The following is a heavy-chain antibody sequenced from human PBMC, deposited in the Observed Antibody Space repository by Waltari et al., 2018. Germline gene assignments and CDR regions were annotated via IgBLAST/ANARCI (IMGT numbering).Heavy chain of an antibody. CDR2: IYYSGRT. J-gene: IGHJ4*02. Sequence: QLQLQESGPGLVKPSETLSLTCTVSGGSISSSSYYWGWIRQPPGKGLEWIGSIYYSGRTYYNPSLKIRVTISVDTSKNQFSLKLSAVTAADTAVYYCARGSGYSANDYWGQGTLVTVSS. CDR3: ARGSGYSANDY. V-gene: IGHV4-39*07. CDR1: GGSISSSSYY. D-gene: IGHD3-22*01.